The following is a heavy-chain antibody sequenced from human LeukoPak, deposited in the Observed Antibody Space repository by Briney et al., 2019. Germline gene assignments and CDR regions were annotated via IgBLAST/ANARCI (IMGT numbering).Heavy chain of an antibody. Sequence: SETLSLTCAVSGGSISSSNWWSWVRQPPGKGLEWIGEIYHSGSTNYNPSLKSRVTISVDTSKNQFSLKLSSVTAADTAVYYCARTNLLRYFDWLLTLDYYGMDVWGQGTTVTVSS. CDR1: GGSISSSNW. CDR3: ARTNLLRYFDWLLTLDYYGMDV. V-gene: IGHV4-4*02. J-gene: IGHJ6*02. CDR2: IYHSGST. D-gene: IGHD3-9*01.